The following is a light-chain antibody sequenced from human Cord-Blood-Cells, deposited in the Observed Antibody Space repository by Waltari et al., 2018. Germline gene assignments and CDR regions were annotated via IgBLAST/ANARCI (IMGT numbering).Light chain of an antibody. Sequence: QSALTQPASVSESPGQSITISCPGTSSDVGGYNYVSWYQQYPGKAPKLMIYDVSNRPSGVSNRFSGSKSGNTASLTISGLQAEDEADYYCSSYTSSSTWVFGGGTKLTVL. J-gene: IGLJ3*02. CDR1: SSDVGGYNY. CDR2: DVS. V-gene: IGLV2-14*01. CDR3: SSYTSSSTWV.